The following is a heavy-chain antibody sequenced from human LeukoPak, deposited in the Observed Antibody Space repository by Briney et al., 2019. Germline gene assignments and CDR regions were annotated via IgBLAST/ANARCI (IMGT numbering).Heavy chain of an antibody. CDR1: GYTCTSYD. CDR2: MNPNSGNT. J-gene: IGHJ4*02. Sequence: ASVKVSCKASGYTCTSYDINWVRPATGQGLEWMGWMNPNSGNTGYAQKFQRRVTMTRDTSNSTAYMELSRLRSDDTAVYYCARGYSGSSDDYWGQGTLVTVSS. V-gene: IGHV1-8*01. CDR3: ARGYSGSSDDY. D-gene: IGHD1-26*01.